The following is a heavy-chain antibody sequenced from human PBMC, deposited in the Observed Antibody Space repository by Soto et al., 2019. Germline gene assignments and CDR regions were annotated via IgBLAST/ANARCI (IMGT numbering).Heavy chain of an antibody. CDR1: GCTFSSYT. CDR2: IIAILGIA. D-gene: IGHD2-21*02. CDR3: ARSLSGDSRRYYYGMDV. V-gene: IGHV1-69*02. Sequence: SVKVSCKASGCTFSSYTISWVRQAPGQGLEWMGRIIAILGIANYAQKLQGRVMITADKSTSTDYMELSSLRAEDTAVYYCARSLSGDSRRYYYGMDVWGQGTTVTVSS. J-gene: IGHJ6*02.